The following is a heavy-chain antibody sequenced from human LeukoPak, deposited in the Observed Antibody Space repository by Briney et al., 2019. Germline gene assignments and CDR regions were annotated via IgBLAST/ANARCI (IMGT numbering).Heavy chain of an antibody. CDR3: ARRGGLNRGYWYFDL. CDR2: FYYSGST. CDR1: GGSISSGSYF. V-gene: IGHV4-39*01. J-gene: IGHJ2*01. D-gene: IGHD3-16*01. Sequence: SETLSLTCTVSGGSISSGSYFWGWIRQSPGMGLQWIGSFYYSGSTYYSPSLKGRLTISVDTSKNQFSLKLSSVTAADTAVYYCARRGGLNRGYWYFDLWGRGTLVTVSS.